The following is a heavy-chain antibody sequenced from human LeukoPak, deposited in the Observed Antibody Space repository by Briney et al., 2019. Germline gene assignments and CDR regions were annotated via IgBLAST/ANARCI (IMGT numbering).Heavy chain of an antibody. Sequence: GGSLRLSCAASGFTFSGSAMHWVRQASGKGLEWVGRIRSKANSYATAYAASVKGRFTISRDDSKNTAYLQMNSLKTEDTAVYYCTRSTSVAGDYWGQGTLVTVSS. CDR2: IRSKANSYAT. CDR1: GFTFSGSA. V-gene: IGHV3-73*01. CDR3: TRSTSVAGDY. D-gene: IGHD6-19*01. J-gene: IGHJ4*02.